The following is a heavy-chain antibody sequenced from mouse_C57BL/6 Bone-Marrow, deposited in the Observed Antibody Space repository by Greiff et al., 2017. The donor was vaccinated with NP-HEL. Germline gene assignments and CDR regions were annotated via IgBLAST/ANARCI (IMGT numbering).Heavy chain of an antibody. V-gene: IGHV1-15*01. Sequence: VQLQQSGAELVRPGASVTLSCKASGYTFTDYEMHWVKQTPVHGLEWIGAIDPETGGTAYNQKFKGKAILTADKSSSTAYMELRSLTSEDSAVYYCTRSYYDYDGGAMDYWGQGTSGTVSS. CDR1: GYTFTDYE. CDR3: TRSYYDYDGGAMDY. J-gene: IGHJ4*01. CDR2: IDPETGGT. D-gene: IGHD2-4*01.